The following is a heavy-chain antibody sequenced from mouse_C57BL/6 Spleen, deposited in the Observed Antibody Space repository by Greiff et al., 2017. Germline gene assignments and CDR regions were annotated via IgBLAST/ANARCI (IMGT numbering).Heavy chain of an antibody. D-gene: IGHD6-2*01. CDR3: ARGRFVSFDY. CDR1: GFTFSSYA. CDR2: ISDGGGYT. V-gene: IGHV5-4*01. J-gene: IGHJ2*01. Sequence: EVHLVESGGGLVKPGGSLKLSCAASGFTFSSYAMSWVRQTPEKRLEWVATISDGGGYTYYPDNVKGRFTISRDNAKNNLYLQMSHLKSEDTAMYYCARGRFVSFDYWGQGTTLTVSS.